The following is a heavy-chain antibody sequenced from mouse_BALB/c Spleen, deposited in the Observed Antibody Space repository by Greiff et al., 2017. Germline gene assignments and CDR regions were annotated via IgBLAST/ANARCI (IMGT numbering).Heavy chain of an antibody. V-gene: IGHV5-17*02. CDR3: ARWGYDDGYYVGFAY. CDR2: ISSGSSTI. D-gene: IGHD2-3*01. Sequence: EVKLMESGGGLVQPGGSRKLSCAASGFTFSSFGMHWVRQAPEKGLEWVAYISSGSSTIYYADTVKGRFTISRDNPKNTLFLQMTSLRSEDTAMYYCARWGYDDGYYVGFAYWGQGTLVTVSA. CDR1: GFTFSSFG. J-gene: IGHJ3*01.